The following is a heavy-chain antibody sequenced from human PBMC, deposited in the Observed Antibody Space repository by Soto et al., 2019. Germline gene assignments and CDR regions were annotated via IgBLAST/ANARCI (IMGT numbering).Heavy chain of an antibody. V-gene: IGHV3-48*02. CDR1: GFTFSSYS. CDR2: ISSSTSTI. D-gene: IGHD3-22*01. Sequence: PGGSLRLSCAASGFTFSSYSMNWVRQAPGKGLEWISYISSSTSTIYYADSVKGRFTISRDNAKKSLYLQMNSLRDEDTAVYYCAREPGRDYYDSSGYFDYWGQGTLVTVSS. J-gene: IGHJ4*02. CDR3: AREPGRDYYDSSGYFDY.